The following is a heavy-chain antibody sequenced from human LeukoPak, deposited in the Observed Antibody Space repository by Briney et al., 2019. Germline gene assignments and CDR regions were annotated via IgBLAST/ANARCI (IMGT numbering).Heavy chain of an antibody. V-gene: IGHV3-23*01. CDR2: ITSSGEAT. CDR1: GFTFSRYA. D-gene: IGHD3-16*01. CDR3: ARGQGAFDF. J-gene: IGHJ4*02. Sequence: PGGSLRLSCAASGFTFSRYAMSWVRQAPGRGLEWVSSITSSGEATYYADSGKGRFTISRDNTKNSLYLQMNSLRAEDTAVYYCARGQGAFDFRGQGTLVTVSS.